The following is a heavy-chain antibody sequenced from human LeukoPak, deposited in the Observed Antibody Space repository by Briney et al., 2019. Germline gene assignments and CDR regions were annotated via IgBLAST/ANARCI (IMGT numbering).Heavy chain of an antibody. V-gene: IGHV3-74*01. Sequence: PGGSLRLSCAASGFTFSTYWMHWVRQGPGKGLVWVSRIKTDGSSTNYADSVKGRFTISRDNAENTLYLQMNSLRVEDTAVYYCARASPERYGDFDIWGQGTMVTVSS. CDR2: IKTDGSST. J-gene: IGHJ3*02. CDR3: ARASPERYGDFDI. CDR1: GFTFSTYW. D-gene: IGHD4/OR15-4a*01.